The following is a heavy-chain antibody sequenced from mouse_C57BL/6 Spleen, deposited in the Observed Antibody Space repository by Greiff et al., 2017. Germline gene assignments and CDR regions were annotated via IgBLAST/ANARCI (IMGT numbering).Heavy chain of an antibody. CDR3: ARGYYDYDVWFAY. J-gene: IGHJ3*01. V-gene: IGHV1-64*01. Sequence: VQLVESGAELVKPGASVKLSCKASGYTFTSYWMHWVKQRPGQGLEWIGMIHPNSGSTNYNEKFKSKATLTVDKSSSTAYMQLSSLTSEDSAVYYGARGYYDYDVWFAYWGQGTLVTVSA. CDR1: GYTFTSYW. D-gene: IGHD2-4*01. CDR2: IHPNSGST.